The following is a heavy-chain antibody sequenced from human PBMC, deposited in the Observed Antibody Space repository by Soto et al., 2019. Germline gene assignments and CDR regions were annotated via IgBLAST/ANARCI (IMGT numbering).Heavy chain of an antibody. V-gene: IGHV4-34*01. J-gene: IGHJ4*02. Sequence: QVQLQQWGAGLLKPSETLSLTCAVSGGYFSGFYWSRIRQHPGKGLEWIGEINHSGRTNYNPSLKSRVTISVDASKNQFSLKLSSVTAADTDVYYCAREGPLMNDSSGSLDYWGQGTLVTVSS. CDR3: AREGPLMNDSSGSLDY. CDR1: GGYFSGFY. CDR2: INHSGRT. D-gene: IGHD3-22*01.